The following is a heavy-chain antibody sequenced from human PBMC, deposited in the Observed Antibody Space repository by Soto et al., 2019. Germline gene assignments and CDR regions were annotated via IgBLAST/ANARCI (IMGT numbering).Heavy chain of an antibody. CDR2: IHTGGST. J-gene: IGHJ4*02. CDR3: ARGVNDDS. D-gene: IGHD1-1*01. Sequence: VKLVEAGGGLMQPGGSLRLSCAASGFSVGGNPMTWVRQPPGKGLEWVASIHTGGSTFYADSVKGRFTIPRDNSKNTLYLQMSSLRVGDTAIYFCARGVNDDSWGQGTLVTVSS. CDR1: GFSVGGNP. V-gene: IGHV3-53*03.